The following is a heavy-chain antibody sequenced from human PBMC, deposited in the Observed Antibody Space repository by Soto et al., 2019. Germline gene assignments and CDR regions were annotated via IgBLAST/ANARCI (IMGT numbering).Heavy chain of an antibody. CDR2: IYLSAST. V-gene: IGHV4-30-2*01. J-gene: IGHJ6*03. Sequence: SETLSLTCAVSGGSISTGGYSWSWIRQPPGKGLEWIGYIYLSASTYYNPSLKSRVAISVDRSSNQFSLTLTSVTAADTAVDYCARTLRRGYHMDVWGEGTTVTVAS. CDR3: ARTLRRGYHMDV. CDR1: GGSISTGGYS.